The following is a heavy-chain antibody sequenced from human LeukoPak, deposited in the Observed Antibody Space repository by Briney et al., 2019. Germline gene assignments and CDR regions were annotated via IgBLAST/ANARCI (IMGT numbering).Heavy chain of an antibody. CDR3: ATVGDNWNYLPFDI. CDR2: FDPEDGET. D-gene: IGHD1-7*01. J-gene: IGHJ3*02. CDR1: GYTLTVLS. V-gene: IGHV1-24*01. Sequence: ASVKVSCKVSGYTLTVLSMHWVRQAPGKGLEWMGGFDPEDGETIYAQKFQGRVTMTEDTCTDTAYMELSSLRSEDTAVYYCATVGDNWNYLPFDIWGQGTMVTVSS.